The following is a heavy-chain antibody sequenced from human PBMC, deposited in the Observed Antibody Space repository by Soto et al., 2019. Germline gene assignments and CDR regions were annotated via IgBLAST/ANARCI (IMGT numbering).Heavy chain of an antibody. V-gene: IGHV4-38-2*02. CDR2: IYHSGST. CDR3: ARDGHGVDTAMVDFDY. CDR1: GYSISSGYY. D-gene: IGHD5-18*01. Sequence: ASETLSLTCAVSGYSISSGYYWGWIRQPPGKGLEWIGSIYHSGSTYYNPSLKSRVTISVDTSKNQFSLKLSSVTAADTAVYYCARDGHGVDTAMVDFDYWGQGTLVTVSS. J-gene: IGHJ4*02.